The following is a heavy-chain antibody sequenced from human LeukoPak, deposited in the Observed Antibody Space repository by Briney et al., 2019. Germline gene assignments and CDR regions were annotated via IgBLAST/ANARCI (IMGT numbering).Heavy chain of an antibody. CDR2: IYTSGST. V-gene: IGHV4-4*07. D-gene: IGHD2-2*01. Sequence: PSETLSLTCTVSGGSTSSYYWSWIRQPAGKGLEWIGRIYTSGSTNYNPSLKSRVTMSVDTSKNQFSLKLSSVTAADTAVYYCAREGYCSSTSCYGLFEDYYYYMDVWGKGTTVTISS. CDR1: GGSTSSYY. CDR3: AREGYCSSTSCYGLFEDYYYYMDV. J-gene: IGHJ6*03.